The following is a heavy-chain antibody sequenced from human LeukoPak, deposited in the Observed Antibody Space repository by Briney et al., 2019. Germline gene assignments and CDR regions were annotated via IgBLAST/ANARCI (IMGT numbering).Heavy chain of an antibody. V-gene: IGHV3-30*02. CDR2: IWYDGSNK. CDR3: AKAGGIVGTTTDYFDY. D-gene: IGHD1-26*01. J-gene: IGHJ4*02. Sequence: VGSLRLSCAASGFTFSSYGMHLVRQAPGKGLEWVAAIWYDGSNKYYADSVKGRFTISRDNSKNTLYLQMNSLRAEDTAVYYCAKAGGIVGTTTDYFDYWGQGTLVTVSS. CDR1: GFTFSSYG.